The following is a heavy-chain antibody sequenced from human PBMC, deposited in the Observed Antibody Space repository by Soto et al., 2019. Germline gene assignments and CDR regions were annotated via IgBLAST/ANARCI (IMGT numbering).Heavy chain of an antibody. V-gene: IGHV4-34*01. CDR3: ARGRVTGTNPRFSYYYYMDV. CDR1: GGSFSGYY. J-gene: IGHJ6*03. CDR2: INHSGST. Sequence: SETLSLTCAVYGGSFSGYYWSWIRQPPGKGLEWIGEINHSGSTNYNPSLKSRVTISVDTSKNQFSLKLSSVTAADTAVYYCARGRVTGTNPRFSYYYYMDVWGKGTTVTVSS. D-gene: IGHD1-20*01.